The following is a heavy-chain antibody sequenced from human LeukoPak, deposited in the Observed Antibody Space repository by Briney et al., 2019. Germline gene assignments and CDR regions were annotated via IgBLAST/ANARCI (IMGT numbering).Heavy chain of an antibody. CDR1: GDSIISSDYY. J-gene: IGHJ4*02. V-gene: IGHV4-39*01. D-gene: IGHD3-3*01. CDR2: MHPGGST. CDR3: ARGITTFGVAGYYFDY. Sequence: PSETLSLTCTVSGDSIISSDYYWGWVRQSPGRGLEWIGSMHPGGSTYYNPSLKSRATIFVDTSENQFSLNLNSVTAADTAVYHCARGITTFGVAGYYFDYWGQGALLTVSS.